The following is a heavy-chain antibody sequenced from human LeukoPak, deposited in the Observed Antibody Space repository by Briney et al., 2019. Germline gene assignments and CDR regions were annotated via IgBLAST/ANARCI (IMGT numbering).Heavy chain of an antibody. V-gene: IGHV3-23*01. CDR3: VKDTALRSSWSLGGAFDY. Sequence: GSLRLSCAASGFSFSNYAMTWVRQAPGKGLEWVSGISGSGGSTYYADSVKGRFTISRGNSKNTLYLQMSRLRAEDTALYYCVKDTALRSSWSLGGAFDYWGQGTLVTVSS. D-gene: IGHD6-13*01. CDR1: GFSFSNYA. CDR2: ISGSGGST. J-gene: IGHJ4*02.